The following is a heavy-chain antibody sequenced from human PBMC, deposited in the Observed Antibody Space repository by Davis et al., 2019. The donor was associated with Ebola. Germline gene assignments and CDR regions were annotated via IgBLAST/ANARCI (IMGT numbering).Heavy chain of an antibody. CDR1: GYIFTDNY. V-gene: IGHV1-46*01. J-gene: IGHJ6*02. CDR2: VNPSGGGT. Sequence: ASVKVSCKASGYIFTDNYMHWVRRAPGQGLEWMGIVNPSGGGTIYAPTFQGRVTMTRDTSTSTDYMELRSLRSEDTAVYFCARDGPWGMDVWGQGTTVTVSS. CDR3: ARDGPWGMDV.